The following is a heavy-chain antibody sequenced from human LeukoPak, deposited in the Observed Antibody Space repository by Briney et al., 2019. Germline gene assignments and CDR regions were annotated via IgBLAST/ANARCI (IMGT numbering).Heavy chain of an antibody. CDR1: GGSISSSSYY. CDR3: ARRRYGSSWSDY. D-gene: IGHD6-13*01. CDR2: FYYSGST. Sequence: SETLSLTCTVSGGSISSSSYYWGWIRQPPGKGLEWIGNFYYSGSTHYNPSLKSRVTISVDTSKNHVSLKLSSVTAADTAVYYCARRRYGSSWSDYWGQGALVIVSS. V-gene: IGHV4-39*01. J-gene: IGHJ4*02.